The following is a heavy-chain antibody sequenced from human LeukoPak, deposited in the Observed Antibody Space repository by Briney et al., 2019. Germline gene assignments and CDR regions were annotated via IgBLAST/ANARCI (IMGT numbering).Heavy chain of an antibody. D-gene: IGHD3-10*01. Sequence: GGSLRLSCAASGFTFSSYVMSWVRQAPGKGLEWVSSISGSGGSTYYADSVKGRSTISRDNSKNTLYLQMNSLRAEDTAVYYCGKGNGGWVGEFIFWDAFDVWGQGTMVTVSS. CDR2: ISGSGGST. V-gene: IGHV3-23*01. CDR1: GFTFSSYV. CDR3: GKGNGGWVGEFIFWDAFDV. J-gene: IGHJ3*01.